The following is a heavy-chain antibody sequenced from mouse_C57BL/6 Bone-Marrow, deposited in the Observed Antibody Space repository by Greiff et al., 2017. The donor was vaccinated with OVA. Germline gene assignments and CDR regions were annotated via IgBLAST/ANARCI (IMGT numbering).Heavy chain of an antibody. CDR1: GYTFTSYW. CDR3: AREGYYYGSSYYWYFDV. V-gene: IGHV1-59*01. J-gene: IGHJ1*03. Sequence: QVQLQQPGAELVRPGTSVKLSCKASGYTFTSYWMHWVKQRPGQGLEWIGVIDPSDSYTNYNQKFKGKATLTVDTSSSTAYMQLSSLTSEDSAVYYCAREGYYYGSSYYWYFDVWGTGTTVTVSS. CDR2: IDPSDSYT. D-gene: IGHD1-1*01.